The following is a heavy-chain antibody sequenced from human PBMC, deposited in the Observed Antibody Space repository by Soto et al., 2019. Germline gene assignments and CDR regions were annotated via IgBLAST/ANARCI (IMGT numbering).Heavy chain of an antibody. CDR3: ARVPFVRYFDWFEP. D-gene: IGHD3-9*01. Sequence: SETLSLTCSVSGASISSHYWNWIRQPPGGGLEWIGYMHHTQGTNDNPSLRGRVHMSIETSMNQLSPRLASVAAADTAVYYCARVPFVRYFDWFEPLGNGTLVIVSS. J-gene: IGHJ5*02. V-gene: IGHV4-59*11. CDR2: MHHTQGT. CDR1: GASISSHY.